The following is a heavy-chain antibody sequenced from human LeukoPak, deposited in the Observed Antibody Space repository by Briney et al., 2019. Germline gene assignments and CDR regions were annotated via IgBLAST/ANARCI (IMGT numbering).Heavy chain of an antibody. CDR3: AMRVYYDFWSGYFN. V-gene: IGHV1-8*03. Sequence: ASVKVSCKASGYTFTSYDINWVRQATGQGLEWMGWMNPNSGNTGYAQKFQGRVTITRNTSISTAYMELSSLRSEDTAVYYCAMRVYYDFWSGYFNWGQGTLVTVSS. CDR1: GYTFTSYD. D-gene: IGHD3-3*01. CDR2: MNPNSGNT. J-gene: IGHJ4*02.